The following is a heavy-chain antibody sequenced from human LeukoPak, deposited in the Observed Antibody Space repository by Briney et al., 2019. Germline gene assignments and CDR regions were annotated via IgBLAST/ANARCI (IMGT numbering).Heavy chain of an antibody. Sequence: PSQTLSLTCTVSGGSISSGDYYWSWIRQPPGKGLEWNGYIYYSGSTYYNPSLKSRVTISVDTSKNQFSLKLSSVTAADTAVYYCAREGYCSGGSCYSSAFDIWGQGTMVTVSS. J-gene: IGHJ3*02. CDR3: AREGYCSGGSCYSSAFDI. D-gene: IGHD2-15*01. V-gene: IGHV4-30-4*01. CDR1: GGSISSGDYY. CDR2: IYYSGST.